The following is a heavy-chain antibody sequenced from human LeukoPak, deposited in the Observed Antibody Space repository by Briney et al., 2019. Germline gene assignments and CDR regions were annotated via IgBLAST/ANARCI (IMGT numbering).Heavy chain of an antibody. CDR3: ARDSGTTGTTDYYYYGMDV. CDR2: INWNGGST. CDR1: GFTFSSYS. D-gene: IGHD1-1*01. V-gene: IGHV3-20*04. J-gene: IGHJ6*02. Sequence: GGSLRLSCAASGFTFSSYSMNWVRHAPGKGLEWVSGINWNGGSTGYADSVKGRFTISRDNAKNSLYLQMNSLRAEDTALYYCARDSGTTGTTDYYYYGMDVWGQGTTVTVSS.